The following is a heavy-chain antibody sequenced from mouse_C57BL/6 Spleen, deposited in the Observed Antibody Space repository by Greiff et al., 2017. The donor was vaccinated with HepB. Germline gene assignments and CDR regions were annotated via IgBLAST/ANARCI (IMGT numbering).Heavy chain of an antibody. CDR1: GYTFTSYW. J-gene: IGHJ2*01. V-gene: IGHV1-61*01. D-gene: IGHD1-1*01. Sequence: VQLQQPGAELVRPGSSVKLSCKASGYTFTSYWMDWVKQRPGQGLEWIGNIYPSDSETHYNQKFKDKATLTVDKSSSTAYMQLSSLTSEDSAVYYCARRPYYGSSFDYWGQGTTLTVSS. CDR3: ARRPYYGSSFDY. CDR2: IYPSDSET.